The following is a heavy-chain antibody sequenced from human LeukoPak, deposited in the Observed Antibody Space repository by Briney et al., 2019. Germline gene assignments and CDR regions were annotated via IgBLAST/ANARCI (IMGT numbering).Heavy chain of an antibody. CDR3: AGGSDVSTAFDF. D-gene: IGHD2/OR15-2a*01. CDR2: IYYSGST. CDR1: GVSISSGGYY. V-gene: IGHV4-31*03. J-gene: IGHJ3*01. Sequence: SQTLSLTSTVSGVSISSGGYYWTWIRLHPGKGLEWIGYIYYSGSTSYNPSLKSRITISGDTSKNQFSLKLNSVTAADTAVYYCAGGSDVSTAFDFWGQGTMVTVSS.